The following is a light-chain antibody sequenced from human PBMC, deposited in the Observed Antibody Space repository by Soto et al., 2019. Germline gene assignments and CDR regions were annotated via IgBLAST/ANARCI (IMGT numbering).Light chain of an antibody. CDR1: QSVSSSY. CDR3: QQYSTSPYT. CDR2: GAS. J-gene: IGKJ2*01. Sequence: EIVLTQSPGTLSLSSGERATLSCRASQSVSSSYLAWYQQQPGQAPRLLIYGASSRATGIPDRFSGSGSGTDFTLTISRLEPEDFAVYYCQQYSTSPYTFGQGTKLEIK. V-gene: IGKV3-20*01.